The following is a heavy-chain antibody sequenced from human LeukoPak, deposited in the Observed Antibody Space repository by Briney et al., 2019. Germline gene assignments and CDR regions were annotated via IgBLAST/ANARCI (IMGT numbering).Heavy chain of an antibody. J-gene: IGHJ4*02. V-gene: IGHV4-34*01. Sequence: SETLSLTCAVYGGSFSGYYWSWIRQPPGKGLEWIGEINHSGSTNYNPSLKSRVTISVDTSKNQFPLKLSSVTAADTAVYYCAMEVRGVVGYWGQGTLVTVSS. CDR2: INHSGST. D-gene: IGHD3-10*01. CDR1: GGSFSGYY. CDR3: AMEVRGVVGY.